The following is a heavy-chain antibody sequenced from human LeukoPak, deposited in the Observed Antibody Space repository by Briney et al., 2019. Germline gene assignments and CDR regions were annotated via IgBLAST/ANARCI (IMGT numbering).Heavy chain of an antibody. J-gene: IGHJ6*04. CDR3: AELGITMIGGV. CDR1: GFTFSTYG. CDR2: ISSSGSTI. Sequence: GGSLRLSCAASGFTFSTYGMSWVRQAPGKGLEWVSYISSSGSTIYYADSVKGRFTISRDNAKNSLYLQMNSLRAEDTAVYYCAELGITMIGGVWGKGTTVTISS. V-gene: IGHV3-48*04. D-gene: IGHD3-10*02.